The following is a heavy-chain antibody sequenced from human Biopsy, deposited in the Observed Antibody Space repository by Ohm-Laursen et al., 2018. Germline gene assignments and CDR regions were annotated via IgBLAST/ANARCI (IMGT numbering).Heavy chain of an antibody. CDR3: VRGVDYYDPYHYYALDV. Sequence: TLSLTCALYGESFNGYYWSWIRQTPGKGLEWIGEINHSGRTNYNPSLKSRVTISVDTSKNQFSLKVRSVTAADTAVYYCVRGVDYYDPYHYYALDVWGQGTTVTVS. J-gene: IGHJ6*02. D-gene: IGHD3-22*01. CDR2: INHSGRT. CDR1: GESFNGYY. V-gene: IGHV4-34*01.